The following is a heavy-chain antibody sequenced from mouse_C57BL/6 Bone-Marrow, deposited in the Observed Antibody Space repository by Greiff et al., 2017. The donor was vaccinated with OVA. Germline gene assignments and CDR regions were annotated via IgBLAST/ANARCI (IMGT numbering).Heavy chain of an antibody. CDR1: GFNIKDDY. J-gene: IGHJ1*03. CDR2: IDPENGDT. V-gene: IGHV14-4*01. D-gene: IGHD1-1*01. Sequence: EVQLVESGAELVRPGASVKLSCTASGFNIKDDYMHWVKQRPEQGLEWIGWIDPENGDTEYASKFQGKATITADTSSNTAYLQLSSLTSEDTAVYYCASGDYYGSRNWYFDVWGTGTTVTVSS. CDR3: ASGDYYGSRNWYFDV.